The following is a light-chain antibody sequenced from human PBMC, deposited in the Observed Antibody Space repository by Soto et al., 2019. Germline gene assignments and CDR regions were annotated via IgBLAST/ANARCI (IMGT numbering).Light chain of an antibody. Sequence: DIVMTQTPLSSPVTLGQPASISCRSSQSLLHYNGNTYLSWLQQSPGQPPRLLIYRVSNRLSGVPDRFSGSGAATDFTLKISRVEAEDVGVYYCMQATQFPRTFGQGTKVEIK. J-gene: IGKJ1*01. CDR3: MQATQFPRT. CDR1: QSLLHYNGNTY. CDR2: RVS. V-gene: IGKV2-24*01.